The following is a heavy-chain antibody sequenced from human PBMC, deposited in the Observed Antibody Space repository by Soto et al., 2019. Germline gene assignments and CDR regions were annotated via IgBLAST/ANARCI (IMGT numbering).Heavy chain of an antibody. Sequence: GGSLRLSCAASGFTCSSYAMHWVRQAPGKGLEWVAVISYDGSNKYYADSVKGRFTISRDNSKNTLYLQMNSLRAEDTAVYYCARDPVLNCGGDCYPSNWFEPWGQGTLVTVSS. CDR3: ARDPVLNCGGDCYPSNWFEP. J-gene: IGHJ5*02. V-gene: IGHV3-30-3*01. CDR1: GFTCSSYA. D-gene: IGHD2-21*02. CDR2: ISYDGSNK.